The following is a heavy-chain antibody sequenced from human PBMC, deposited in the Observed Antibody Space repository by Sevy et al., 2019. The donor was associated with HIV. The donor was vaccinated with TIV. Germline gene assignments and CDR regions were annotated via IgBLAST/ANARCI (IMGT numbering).Heavy chain of an antibody. J-gene: IGHJ4*02. Sequence: GGSLRLSCAASGFSFSSSWMTWVRQAPGQGLEGLANINEDGSTKNYMYTVRGRFTISRDNAKNSLYLQMNNLRADDTAIYYCARDRAYNCFDYWGQGTLVTVSS. CDR2: INEDGSTK. D-gene: IGHD1-1*01. CDR3: ARDRAYNCFDY. CDR1: GFSFSSSW. V-gene: IGHV3-7*03.